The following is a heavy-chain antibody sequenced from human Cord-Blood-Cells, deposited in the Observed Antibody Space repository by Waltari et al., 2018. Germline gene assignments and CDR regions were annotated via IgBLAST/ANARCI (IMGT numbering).Heavy chain of an antibody. D-gene: IGHD3-22*01. CDR3: ARGYYDSSGYYY. Sequence: QVQLVQSGAEVKKPGASVKVSCKASGYTFTGYYMHWVRQAPGQGLEWMGWINPNRGGTNYAQKFQGRVTMTRDTSISTAYMELSRLRSDDTAVYYCARGYYDSSGYYYWGQGTLVTVSS. V-gene: IGHV1-2*02. J-gene: IGHJ4*02. CDR1: GYTFTGYY. CDR2: INPNRGGT.